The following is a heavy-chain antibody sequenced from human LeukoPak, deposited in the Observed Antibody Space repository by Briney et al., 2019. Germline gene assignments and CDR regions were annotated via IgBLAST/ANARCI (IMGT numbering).Heavy chain of an antibody. CDR1: GYTFTSYD. Sequence: ASVKVSCKASGYTFTSYDINWVRQATGQGLEWMGWMNPNSGNTGYAQKFQGRVTMTRNTSISTAYMELSSLRSEDTAVYYCARGGTTTYYYDSSGWVDYWDQGTLVTVSS. CDR3: ARGGTTTYYYDSSGWVDY. D-gene: IGHD3-22*01. CDR2: MNPNSGNT. J-gene: IGHJ4*02. V-gene: IGHV1-8*01.